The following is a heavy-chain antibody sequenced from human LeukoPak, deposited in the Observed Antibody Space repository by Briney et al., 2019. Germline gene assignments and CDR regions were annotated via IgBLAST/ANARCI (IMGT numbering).Heavy chain of an antibody. CDR3: AIRKSGNAIDY. J-gene: IGHJ4*02. CDR2: IYSGGST. D-gene: IGHD5-12*01. V-gene: IGHV3-NL1*01. Sequence: GGSLRLSCAASGFTFSSYAMHWVRQAPGKGLEWVAVIYSGGSTNYADSVKGRFTISRDNSKNTLYLLMNSLRAEDTAVYYCAIRKSGNAIDYWGQGTLVTVSS. CDR1: GFTFSSYA.